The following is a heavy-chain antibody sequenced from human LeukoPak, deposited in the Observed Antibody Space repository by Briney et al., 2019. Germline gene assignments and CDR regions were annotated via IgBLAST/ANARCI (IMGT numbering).Heavy chain of an antibody. CDR1: GFTFSSYG. D-gene: IGHD2-21*02. CDR3: TREAVTANGYFDY. V-gene: IGHV3-15*01. Sequence: GGSLRLSCAASGFTFSSYGMHWVRQAPGKGLEWVGRIKSKTDGGTTGYAAPVKGRFTISRDDSKNTLYLQMNSLKTEDTAVYYCTREAVTANGYFDYWGQGTLVTVSS. J-gene: IGHJ4*02. CDR2: IKSKTDGGTT.